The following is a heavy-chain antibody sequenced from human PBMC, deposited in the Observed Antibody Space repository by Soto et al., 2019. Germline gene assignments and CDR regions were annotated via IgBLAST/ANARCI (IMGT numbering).Heavy chain of an antibody. J-gene: IGHJ4*02. CDR3: ARGPFVSDFDY. V-gene: IGHV4-34*01. CDR1: GGSFSGYY. CDR2: INHSGST. D-gene: IGHD3-10*01. Sequence: LSLTCAVYGGSFSGYYWSWIRQPPGKGLEWIGEINHSGSTNYNPSLKSRVTISVDTSKNQFSLKLSSVTAADTAVYYCARGPFVSDFDYWGQGTLVTVSS.